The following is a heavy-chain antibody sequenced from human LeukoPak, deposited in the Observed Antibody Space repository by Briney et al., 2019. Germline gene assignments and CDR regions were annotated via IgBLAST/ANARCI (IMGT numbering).Heavy chain of an antibody. CDR2: ISSTSSYI. Sequence: GGSLRLSCAASGFSFSSYSMNWVRQAPGKGLEWVSSISSTSSYIYYADSVKGRFTISRDNAGNSLYLQMSSLRAEDTAVYYCARRAASGRYFDYWGQGTPVTVSS. CDR1: GFSFSSYS. CDR3: ARRAASGRYFDY. J-gene: IGHJ4*02. D-gene: IGHD6-13*01. V-gene: IGHV3-21*04.